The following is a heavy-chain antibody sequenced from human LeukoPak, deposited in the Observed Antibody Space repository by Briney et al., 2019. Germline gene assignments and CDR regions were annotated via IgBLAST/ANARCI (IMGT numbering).Heavy chain of an antibody. CDR2: ISSSGSTI. CDR1: GFTFSSYE. D-gene: IGHD3-10*01. J-gene: IGHJ6*03. V-gene: IGHV3-48*03. CDR3: AREKVTMVRGVIIMRYMDV. Sequence: PGGSLRLSCAASGFTFSSYEMNWVRQAPGKGLEWVSYISSSGSTIYYADSVKGRFTISRDNAKNSLYLQMNSLRAEDTAVYYCAREKVTMVRGVIIMRYMDVWGKGTTVTISS.